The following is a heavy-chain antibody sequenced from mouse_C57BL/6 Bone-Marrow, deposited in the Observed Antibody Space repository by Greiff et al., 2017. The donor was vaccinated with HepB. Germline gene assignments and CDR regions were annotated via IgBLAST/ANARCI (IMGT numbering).Heavy chain of an antibody. CDR2: ISDGGSYT. J-gene: IGHJ1*03. CDR3: ARDKGGLLRWYFDV. Sequence: EVKVVESGGGLVKPGGSLKLSCAASGFTFSSYAMSWVRQTPEKRLEWVATISDGGSYTYYPDNVKGRFTISRDNAKNNLYLQMSHLKSEDTAMYYCARDKGGLLRWYFDVWGTGTTVTVSS. V-gene: IGHV5-4*01. CDR1: GFTFSSYA. D-gene: IGHD1-1*01.